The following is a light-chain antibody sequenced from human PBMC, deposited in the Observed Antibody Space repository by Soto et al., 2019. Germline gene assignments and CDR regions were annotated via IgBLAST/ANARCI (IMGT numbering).Light chain of an antibody. Sequence: EIVLTQSPGTLSLSPGERATLSCRASQSVSSSYLAWYQQKPGQAPRLLIYGASSRATGIPDRFSGSGSGTDFTLTISRLEPEDFAAYYCQQYSSYRRTFGQGTKVDIK. V-gene: IGKV3-20*01. CDR1: QSVSSSY. CDR3: QQYSSYRRT. CDR2: GAS. J-gene: IGKJ1*01.